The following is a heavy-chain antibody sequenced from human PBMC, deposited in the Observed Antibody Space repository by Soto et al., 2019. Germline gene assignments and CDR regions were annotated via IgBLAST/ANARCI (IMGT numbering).Heavy chain of an antibody. CDR3: TRCLTTVTAPFWFDP. V-gene: IGHV3-49*03. D-gene: IGHD4-17*01. CDR1: GFTLGDYA. J-gene: IGHJ5*02. Sequence: PGGSLRLSCTASGFTLGDYAMSWFRQAPGKGLEWVGFIRSKAYGGTTEYAASVKGRFTISRDDSKSIAYLQMNSLKTEDTAVYYCTRCLTTVTAPFWFDPWGQGTLVTVSS. CDR2: IRSKAYGGTT.